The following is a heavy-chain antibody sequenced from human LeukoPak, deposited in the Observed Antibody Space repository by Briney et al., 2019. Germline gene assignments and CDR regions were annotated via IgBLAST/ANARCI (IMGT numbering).Heavy chain of an antibody. CDR1: GYTFTSYA. J-gene: IGHJ4*02. CDR2: INAGNGNT. Sequence: ASVKVSCKASGYTFTSYAMHWVRQAPGQRLEWMGWINAGNGNTKYSQKFQGRVTMTRDTSTSTVYMELSSLRSEDTAVYYCARVIAAAGPTSWFDYWGQGTLVTVSS. CDR3: ARVIAAAGPTSWFDY. V-gene: IGHV1-3*01. D-gene: IGHD6-13*01.